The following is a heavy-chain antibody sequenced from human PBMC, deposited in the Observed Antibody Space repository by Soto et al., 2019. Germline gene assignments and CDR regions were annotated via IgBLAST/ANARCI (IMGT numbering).Heavy chain of an antibody. V-gene: IGHV3-48*02. CDR1: GFSFSTYS. CDR2: ISSNSSTI. Sequence: EVQLVESGGGLVQPGGSLRLSCTGSGFSFSTYSMNWVRQAPGKGLEWLSYISSNSSTILYADSVKGRFTISRDNGKNSVFLHMDSLRDEDTAVYYCVRISILASSQAYWGRGTMVAVSS. D-gene: IGHD2-2*02. CDR3: VRISILASSQAY. J-gene: IGHJ4*02.